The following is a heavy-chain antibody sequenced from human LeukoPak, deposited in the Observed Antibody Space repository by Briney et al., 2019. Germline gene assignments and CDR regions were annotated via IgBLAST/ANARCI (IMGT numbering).Heavy chain of an antibody. D-gene: IGHD3-3*01. V-gene: IGHV1-69*13. J-gene: IGHJ4*02. Sequence: GASVKVSCKASGGTFSSYAISWVRQAPGQGLEWMGGIIPILGTANYAQKFQGRVTITADESTSTAYMELSSLRSEDTAVYYCARGHPPSYYDFWSGYYLPDFDYWGQGTLVTVSS. CDR3: ARGHPPSYYDFWSGYYLPDFDY. CDR2: IIPILGTA. CDR1: GGTFSSYA.